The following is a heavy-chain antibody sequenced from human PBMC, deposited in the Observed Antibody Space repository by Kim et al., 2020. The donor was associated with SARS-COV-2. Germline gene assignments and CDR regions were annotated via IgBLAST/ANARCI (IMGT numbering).Heavy chain of an antibody. D-gene: IGHD2-15*01. CDR1: GFSLSLYW. CDR3: XRPXXGSGPXWYXX. J-gene: IGHJ5*02. CDR2: IRQDGSEK. V-gene: IGHV3-7*01. Sequence: GGSLRLSCAASGFSLSLYWMNWVRQAPGKGLEWVANIRQDGSEKYYADXVKGRXXXXXXXXXNSVYRQMNSLRGEDTXVXXXXRPXXGSGPXWYXXXXXGT.